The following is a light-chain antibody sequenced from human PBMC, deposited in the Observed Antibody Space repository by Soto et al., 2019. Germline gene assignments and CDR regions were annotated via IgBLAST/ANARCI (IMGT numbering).Light chain of an antibody. J-gene: IGKJ4*01. CDR3: QQRINWPLT. Sequence: VFTQSPGTLSWSPGERATLSCRASQSFSSSYLAWYQQRPGQAPRLLIYDAVNRATGIPARFSGSGSGTDFTLIIDSLAPEDFAVYYCQQRINWPLTFGGGTKVDIK. CDR1: QSFSSSY. CDR2: DAV. V-gene: IGKV3D-20*02.